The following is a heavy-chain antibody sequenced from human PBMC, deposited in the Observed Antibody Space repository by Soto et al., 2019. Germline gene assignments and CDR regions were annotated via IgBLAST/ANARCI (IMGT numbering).Heavy chain of an antibody. CDR1: GGTLTNFINYP. J-gene: IGHJ4*02. CDR2: IVPNIGTV. CDR3: ARRNTAGFLRYFDN. V-gene: IGHV1-69*06. D-gene: IGHD6-19*01. Sequence: QVQLVQSGAEVMQPGSSVKVSCKPSGGTLTNFINYPINWVRQSPGQGLEWMGGIVPNIGTVNYAQTYQGRVTMTADKYTGTVYMELSSLRSDDSALYYCARRNTAGFLRYFDNWGQGTLVTVSS.